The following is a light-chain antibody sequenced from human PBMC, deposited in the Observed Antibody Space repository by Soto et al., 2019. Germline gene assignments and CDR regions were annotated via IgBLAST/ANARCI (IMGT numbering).Light chain of an antibody. Sequence: QSVLTQPASVSGSPGQSITISCTGTSSDIGAYNYVSWYRQHPGEAPKVIIYEVTHRPSGISSRFSGSKSGNTASQTISGLQAEDEADYYCSSYASDITHVFGGGTKLTVL. CDR3: SSYASDITHV. V-gene: IGLV2-14*01. CDR1: SSDIGAYNY. J-gene: IGLJ3*02. CDR2: EVT.